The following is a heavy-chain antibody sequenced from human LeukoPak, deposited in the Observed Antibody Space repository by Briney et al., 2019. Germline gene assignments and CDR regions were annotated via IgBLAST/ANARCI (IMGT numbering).Heavy chain of an antibody. CDR2: INPNSGGT. Sequence: ASVKVSCKASGYTFTGYYMHWVRQAPGQGLEWMGWINPNSGGTNYAQKFQGRVTMTRDTSTSTDYMELSRLRSDDTAVYYCARGYYDSSGYSPWGYWGQGTLVTVSS. J-gene: IGHJ4*02. V-gene: IGHV1-2*02. CDR3: ARGYYDSSGYSPWGY. CDR1: GYTFTGYY. D-gene: IGHD3-22*01.